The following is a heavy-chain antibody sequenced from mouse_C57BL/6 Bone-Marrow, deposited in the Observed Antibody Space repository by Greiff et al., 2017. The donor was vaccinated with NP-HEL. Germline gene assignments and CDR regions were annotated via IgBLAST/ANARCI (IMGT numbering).Heavy chain of an antibody. D-gene: IGHD1-1*01. V-gene: IGHV1-72*01. CDR3: ARYYYGSIAVDY. J-gene: IGHJ2*01. Sequence: VQLQQPGAELVKPGASVKLSCKASGYTFTSYLMHWVKQRPGRGFEWIGRIDTNSGGNKYNEKFTSKATLTVDKPPSTAYMQSNSLTSEDSAFYYCARYYYGSIAVDYWGQGTTLTVSS. CDR1: GYTFTSYL. CDR2: IDTNSGGN.